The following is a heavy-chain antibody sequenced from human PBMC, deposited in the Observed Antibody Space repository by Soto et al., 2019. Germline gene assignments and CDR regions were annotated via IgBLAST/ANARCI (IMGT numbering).Heavy chain of an antibody. CDR1: GYTFTSYG. V-gene: IGHV1-18*01. J-gene: IGHJ5*02. CDR3: ARDRRPYYYGSGSSPFDP. D-gene: IGHD3-10*01. CDR2: ISAYNGNT. Sequence: QVQLVQSGAEVKKPGASVKVSCKASGYTFTSYGISWVRQAPGQGLEWMGWISAYNGNTNYAQKLQGRVTMTTDTSTSTAYMELRSLISDDTAVYYCARDRRPYYYGSGSSPFDPWGQGTLVTVSS.